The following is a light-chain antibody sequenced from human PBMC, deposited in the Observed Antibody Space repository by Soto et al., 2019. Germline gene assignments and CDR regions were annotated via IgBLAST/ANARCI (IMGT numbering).Light chain of an antibody. CDR1: QSVSSSY. Sequence: EMVLTQSPGTLSLSPGEIATLSCRASQSVSSSYLAWYQQKPGQAPRLLIYCESRSATVIPDRFSGSGSGKDVTLTISRLAPEDFEVCDRQQEGSSPLYTFGQGTQREIK. V-gene: IGKV3-20*01. CDR3: QQEGSSPLYT. CDR2: CES. J-gene: IGKJ2*01.